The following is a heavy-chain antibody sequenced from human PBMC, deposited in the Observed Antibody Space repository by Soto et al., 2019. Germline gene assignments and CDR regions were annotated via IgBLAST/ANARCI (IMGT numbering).Heavy chain of an antibody. J-gene: IGHJ4*02. V-gene: IGHV4-31*03. Sequence: SETLSLTCTVSGGSVSSGGYYWSWIRQHPGEGLEWIGYIYYSGSTYYNPSLKSRVTISVDTSKNQFSLKLSSVTAADTAVYYCARDSGDPSHIDYWGQGTLVTVSS. CDR2: IYYSGST. CDR1: GGSVSSGGYY. CDR3: ARDSGDPSHIDY. D-gene: IGHD2-15*01.